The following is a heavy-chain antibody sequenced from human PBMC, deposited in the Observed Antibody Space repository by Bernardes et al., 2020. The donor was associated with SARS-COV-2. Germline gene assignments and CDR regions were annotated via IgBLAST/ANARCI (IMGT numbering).Heavy chain of an antibody. J-gene: IGHJ5*02. D-gene: IGHD2-8*02. CDR1: GGSISSGGYY. V-gene: IGHV4-31*03. CDR2: IYYSGST. CDR3: ARTATTGGLGWFDP. Sequence: SEPLSLTCTVSGGSISSGGYYWSWLRQHPGKGLEWIGYIYYSGSTYYNPSLKSRVTISVDTSKNQFSLKLSSVTAADTAVYYCARTATTGGLGWFDPWGQGTLVTVSS.